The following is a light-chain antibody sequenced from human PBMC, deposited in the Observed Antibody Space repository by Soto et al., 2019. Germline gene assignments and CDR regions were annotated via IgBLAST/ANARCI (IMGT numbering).Light chain of an antibody. V-gene: IGKV3-15*01. CDR1: QSVSSN. Sequence: EMVITLSPSTVSVSPGERATLSCRASQSVSSNLAWYQQKSGQAPRLLIKGASTRATGIPARFSGSGSGTEFTLTISSLQSEDFAVYYCQQYTNWPQTFGQGTKVDI. J-gene: IGKJ1*01. CDR3: QQYTNWPQT. CDR2: GAS.